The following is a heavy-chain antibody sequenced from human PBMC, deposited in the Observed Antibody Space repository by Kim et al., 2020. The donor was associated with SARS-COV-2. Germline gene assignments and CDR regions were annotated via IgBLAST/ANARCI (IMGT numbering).Heavy chain of an antibody. D-gene: IGHD3-10*01. V-gene: IGHV4-59*01. CDR1: GGSISSYY. CDR3: AIQKHTWYYGSGVGWFDP. J-gene: IGHJ5*02. CDR2: IYYSGST. Sequence: SETLSLTCTVSGGSISSYYWSWIRQPPGKGLEWIGYIYYSGSTNYNPSLKSRVTISVDTSKNQFSLKLSSVTAADTAVYYCAIQKHTWYYGSGVGWFDPWGQGTLVTVSS.